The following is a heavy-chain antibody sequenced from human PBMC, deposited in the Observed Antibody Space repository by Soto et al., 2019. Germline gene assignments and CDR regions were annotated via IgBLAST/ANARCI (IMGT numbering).Heavy chain of an antibody. Sequence: QVQLVQSGAEVKKPGASVKVSCKASGYSFTTYNIHWVRQSPGQGLEWMGVVNPSSGSTSYAQKFQGRVTMTRDTSTSTVYMELSSLRSEDAAVYYCGRWGPDAFHVWGQGTLVTVSS. D-gene: IGHD3-16*01. V-gene: IGHV1-46*01. CDR1: GYSFTTYN. CDR2: VNPSSGST. J-gene: IGHJ3*01. CDR3: GRWGPDAFHV.